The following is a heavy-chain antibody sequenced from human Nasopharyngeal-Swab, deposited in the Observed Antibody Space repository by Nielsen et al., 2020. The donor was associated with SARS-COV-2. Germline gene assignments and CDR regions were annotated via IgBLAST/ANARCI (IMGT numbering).Heavy chain of an antibody. CDR2: ISSSSSYI. Sequence: GGSLRLSCAASGFTFSSYIMNWVRQAPGKGLEWVSSISSSSSYIYYADSVKGRFTISRDNAKNSLYLQVNSLRAEDTAVYYCARDEQLAYGMDVWGQGTTVTVSS. CDR1: GFTFSSYI. V-gene: IGHV3-21*01. CDR3: ARDEQLAYGMDV. J-gene: IGHJ6*02. D-gene: IGHD6-6*01.